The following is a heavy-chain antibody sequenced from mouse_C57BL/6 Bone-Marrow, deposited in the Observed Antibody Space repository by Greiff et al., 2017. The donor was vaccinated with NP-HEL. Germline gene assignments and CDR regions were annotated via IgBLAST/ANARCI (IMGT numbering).Heavy chain of an antibody. D-gene: IGHD2-3*01. CDR1: GYAFSSSW. Sequence: QVQLQQSGPELVKPGASVKISCKASGYAFSSSWMNWVKQRPGKGLEWIGRIYPGDGDTNYNGKFKGKATLTADKSSSTAYMQLSSLTSEDSAVYFCAIEIGRWLPCYWYFDVWGTGTTVTVSS. J-gene: IGHJ1*03. CDR2: IYPGDGDT. V-gene: IGHV1-82*01. CDR3: AIEIGRWLPCYWYFDV.